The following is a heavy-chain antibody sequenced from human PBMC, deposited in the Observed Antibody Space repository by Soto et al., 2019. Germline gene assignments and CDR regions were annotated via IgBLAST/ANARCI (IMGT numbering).Heavy chain of an antibody. Sequence: QLQLQESGSGLVKPSQTLSLTCAVSGGSINTGGYSWSWIRQPPGKGLEWLGYIYYTGSTFYNPSLKSRITIAVDRSNNQFSLKLISVTAADTAVYYCARGRAVSGIAIWGQGTLVTFSS. CDR2: IYYTGST. J-gene: IGHJ4*02. CDR1: GGSINTGGYS. V-gene: IGHV4-30-2*01. D-gene: IGHD6-19*01. CDR3: ARGRAVSGIAI.